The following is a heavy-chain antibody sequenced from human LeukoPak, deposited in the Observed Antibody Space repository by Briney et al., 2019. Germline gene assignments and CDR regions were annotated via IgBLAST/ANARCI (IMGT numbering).Heavy chain of an antibody. J-gene: IGHJ6*03. D-gene: IGHD1-26*01. V-gene: IGHV1-3*03. CDR2: INAGNGNT. Sequence: GASVKVSCRASGYTFTSYAMHWVRQAPGQRLEWMGWINAGNGNTKYSQEFQGRVTITRDTSASTAYMELSSLRSEDMAVYYCARDGSGWGSSKYYYYYYYMDVWGKGTTVTVSS. CDR3: ARDGSGWGSSKYYYYYYYMDV. CDR1: GYTFTSYA.